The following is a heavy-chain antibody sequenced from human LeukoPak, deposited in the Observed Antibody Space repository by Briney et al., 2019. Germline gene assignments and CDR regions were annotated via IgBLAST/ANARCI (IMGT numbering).Heavy chain of an antibody. D-gene: IGHD6-19*01. CDR3: AKDNRRHYTSGPNPDSLH. J-gene: IGHJ4*02. CDR1: GFTFSSYA. V-gene: IGHV3-23*01. CDR2: ISGNGGSI. Sequence: GGSLRLSCAASGFTFSSYAMNWVRQAPGKGLEWVSGISGNGGSIYYADSVKGRFTVSRDNAKNSLYLQMNSLRVEDTAFYYCAKDNRRHYTSGPNPDSLHWGQGALVTVSS.